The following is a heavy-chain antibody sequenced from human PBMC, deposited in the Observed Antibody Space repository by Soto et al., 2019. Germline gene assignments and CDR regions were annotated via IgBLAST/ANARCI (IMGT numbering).Heavy chain of an antibody. CDR2: IWYDGSNI. V-gene: IGHV3-33*01. D-gene: IGHD6-19*01. Sequence: GGSLRLSCAASGFTFSRYGMHWVRLAPGRGLEWVAVIWYDGSNIYYADSVKGRFTISRDNSKDTLDLQMNSLRAEDTAVYYCARDREQWLVGYYFDYWGQGTLVTVSS. CDR3: ARDREQWLVGYYFDY. CDR1: GFTFSRYG. J-gene: IGHJ4*02.